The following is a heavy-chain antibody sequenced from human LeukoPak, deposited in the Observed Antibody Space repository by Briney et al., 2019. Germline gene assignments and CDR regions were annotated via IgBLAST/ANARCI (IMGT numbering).Heavy chain of an antibody. J-gene: IGHJ3*02. Sequence: GGSLRLSCAASGFTFSSYSMNWVRQAPGKGLEWVSSISSSSSYIYYADSVKGRFTISRDNAKNSLYLQMNSLRAEDTAVYYCARVAGRRPHDAFDIWGQGTMVTVSS. CDR3: ARVAGRRPHDAFDI. CDR1: GFTFSSYS. V-gene: IGHV3-21*04. D-gene: IGHD6-25*01. CDR2: ISSSSSYI.